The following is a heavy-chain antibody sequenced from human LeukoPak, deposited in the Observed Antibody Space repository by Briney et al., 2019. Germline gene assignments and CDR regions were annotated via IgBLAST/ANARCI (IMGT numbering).Heavy chain of an antibody. CDR2: IKQDGSEK. Sequence: GGSLRLSCAASGFTFNSYWMSWVRQAPGKGLEWVANIKQDGSEKYYVDSVKGRFTISRDNAKNSLYLQMNSLRAEDTAVYYCAREYYYDSSGYSDWGQGTLVTVSS. V-gene: IGHV3-7*01. CDR1: GFTFNSYW. D-gene: IGHD3-22*01. CDR3: AREYYYDSSGYSD. J-gene: IGHJ4*02.